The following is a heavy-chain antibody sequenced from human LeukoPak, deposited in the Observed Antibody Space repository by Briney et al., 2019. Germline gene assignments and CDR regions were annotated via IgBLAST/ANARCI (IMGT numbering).Heavy chain of an antibody. CDR3: ARGAAGKDLGDY. D-gene: IGHD2-15*01. J-gene: IGHJ4*02. CDR1: GGSFSGYY. Sequence: PSETLSLTCAVYGGSFSGYYWSWIRQPPGKGLEWIGEINHSGSTNYNPSLKSRVTISVDTSKNQFSLKLSSVTAADTAVYYCARGAAGKDLGDYWGQGTLVTVSS. CDR2: INHSGST. V-gene: IGHV4-34*01.